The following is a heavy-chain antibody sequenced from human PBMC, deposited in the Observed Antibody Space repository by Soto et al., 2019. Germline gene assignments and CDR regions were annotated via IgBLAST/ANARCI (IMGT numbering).Heavy chain of an antibody. CDR2: IHHSGST. V-gene: IGHV4-30-2*01. D-gene: IGHD2-21*02. Sequence: SETLSLTCAVSGGSISSGGYSWSWIRQPPGKGLEWIGYIHHSGSTYYNPSLKSRVTISIDRSKNQFSLKLASVTAADTAVYCCATVGYCGGDCYSPSFDYWGQGTPVTVSS. CDR1: GGSISSGGYS. CDR3: ATVGYCGGDCYSPSFDY. J-gene: IGHJ4*02.